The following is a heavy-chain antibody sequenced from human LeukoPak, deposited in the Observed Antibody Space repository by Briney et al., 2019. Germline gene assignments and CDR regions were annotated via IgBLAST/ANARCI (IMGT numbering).Heavy chain of an antibody. CDR2: IGTAGDT. J-gene: IGHJ6*02. CDR3: ARFVWFGEFRGMDV. D-gene: IGHD3-10*01. V-gene: IGHV3-13*01. Sequence: GGSLRLSCAASGFTYSSYDMHWVRQATGKGLEWVSAIGTAGDTYYPGSVTGRFTISRENAKNSLYLQMNSLRAGDTAVYYCARFVWFGEFRGMDVWGQGTTVTVSS. CDR1: GFTYSSYD.